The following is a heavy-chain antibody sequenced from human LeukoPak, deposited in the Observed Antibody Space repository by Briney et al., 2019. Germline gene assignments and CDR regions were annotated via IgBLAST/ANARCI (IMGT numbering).Heavy chain of an antibody. Sequence: GGSLRLSCAASGFTFSSYAMSWVRQAPGKGLEWVSAISGSGGSTYYADSVKGRFTISRDNSKNTLYLQMNSLRAEDTAVYYCANAHDSSGYYYGSNYWGQGTLVTVSS. CDR3: ANAHDSSGYYYGSNY. CDR1: GFTFSSYA. D-gene: IGHD3-22*01. V-gene: IGHV3-23*01. J-gene: IGHJ4*02. CDR2: ISGSGGST.